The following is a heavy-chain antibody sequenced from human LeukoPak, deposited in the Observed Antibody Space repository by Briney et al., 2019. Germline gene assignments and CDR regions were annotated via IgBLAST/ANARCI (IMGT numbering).Heavy chain of an antibody. CDR3: ARETVVVPSAMGFDP. CDR2: INPSGGSA. V-gene: IGHV1-46*01. J-gene: IGHJ5*02. D-gene: IGHD2-2*01. CDR1: GYTFTTYY. Sequence: ASVKVSCKASGYTFTTYYIHWVRQAPGQGLEWMGVINPSGGSASFAQKFQARLTMTRDTSTSTVYMELSGLNSEDTAVYYYARETVVVPSAMGFDPWGQGTLVTVSS.